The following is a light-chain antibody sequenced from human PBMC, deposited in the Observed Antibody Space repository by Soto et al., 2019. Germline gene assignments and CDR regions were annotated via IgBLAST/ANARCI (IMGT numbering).Light chain of an antibody. V-gene: IGLV2-11*01. CDR1: SSDVGGYNY. CDR2: DVN. CDR3: YSYAGDVSFV. Sequence: QSVLTQPRSVSGSPGQSVTIPCTGSSSDVGGYNYVSWYQQHPGKAPKVLIYDVNQRPSGVPDRFSGSKSGNTAYLTISGLQAEDEADYYCYSYAGDVSFVFGRGTK. J-gene: IGLJ1*01.